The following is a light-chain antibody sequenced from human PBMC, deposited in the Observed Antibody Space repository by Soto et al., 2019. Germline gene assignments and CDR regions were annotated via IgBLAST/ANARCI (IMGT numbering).Light chain of an antibody. CDR3: AAWDDSLSVV. V-gene: IGLV1-47*01. CDR1: SSNIGSNF. J-gene: IGLJ2*01. Sequence: QSVLTQPPSASGTPGQRVTLSCSGSSSNIGSNFVYWYQQLPGTAPKPLIFRNNQRPSGVPDRFSGSKSGTSASLAISGLRSEDEADYYCAAWDDSLSVVFGGGTKLTVL. CDR2: RNN.